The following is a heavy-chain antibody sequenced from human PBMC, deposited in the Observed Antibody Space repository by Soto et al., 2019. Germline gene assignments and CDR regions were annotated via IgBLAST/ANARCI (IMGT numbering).Heavy chain of an antibody. CDR3: ARDLDTAMVTTLNY. CDR2: ISAYNGNT. Sequence: GASVKVSCKASGYTFTSYGISWVRQAPGQGLEWMGWISAYNGNTNYAQKLQGRVTMTTDTSTSTAYMELRSLRSDDTAVYYCARDLDTAMVTTLNYWGQGTLVTVSS. V-gene: IGHV1-18*04. J-gene: IGHJ4*02. D-gene: IGHD5-18*01. CDR1: GYTFTSYG.